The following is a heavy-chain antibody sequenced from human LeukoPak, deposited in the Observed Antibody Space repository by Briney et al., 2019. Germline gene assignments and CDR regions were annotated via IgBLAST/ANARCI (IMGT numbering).Heavy chain of an antibody. D-gene: IGHD2-21*02. CDR2: ISSSSTYI. Sequence: GGSLRLSCAASGFSFSDYTMNWVRQAPGKGLEWVSSISSSSTYIYYADSAKGRFTISRDNAKNSLYLQMNSLRAEDTAVYYCARGQGDSVWGQGTLVTVSS. J-gene: IGHJ4*02. V-gene: IGHV3-21*01. CDR3: ARGQGDSV. CDR1: GFSFSDYT.